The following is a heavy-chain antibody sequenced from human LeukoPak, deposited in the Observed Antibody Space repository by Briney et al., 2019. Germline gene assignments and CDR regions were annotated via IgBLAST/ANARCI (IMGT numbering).Heavy chain of an antibody. CDR3: AREGIRVATILGFDY. V-gene: IGHV4-39*07. J-gene: IGHJ4*02. CDR1: GGSISSSSYY. Sequence: SETLSLTCTVSGGSISSSSYYWGWIRQPPGKGLEWIGSIYYSGSTYYNPSLKSRVTISVDTSKNQFSLKLSSVTAADTAVYYCAREGIRVATILGFDYWGQGTLVTVSS. D-gene: IGHD5-12*01. CDR2: IYYSGST.